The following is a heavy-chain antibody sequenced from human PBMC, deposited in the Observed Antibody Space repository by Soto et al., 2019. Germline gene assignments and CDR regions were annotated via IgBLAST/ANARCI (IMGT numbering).Heavy chain of an antibody. CDR2: IHSDGSYT. CDR1: GFTFSYYW. J-gene: IGHJ3*01. V-gene: IGHV3-74*01. Sequence: EVQLVESGGGLVQPGESLRLSCAASGFTFSYYWMHWVRQAPGKGLVWVSRIHSDGSYTTYADSVKGRFTISRDNAMNTLDLQMNSLRAEDTAVYYCAIGDRGAFDLWGQGTVVTVSS. D-gene: IGHD1-26*01. CDR3: AIGDRGAFDL.